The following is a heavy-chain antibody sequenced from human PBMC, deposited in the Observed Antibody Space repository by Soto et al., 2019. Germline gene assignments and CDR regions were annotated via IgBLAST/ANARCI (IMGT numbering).Heavy chain of an antibody. CDR1: GGSLSGYY. Sequence: SETLSLTCAVYGGSLSGYYWSWIRQPPGKGLEWIGEINHSGSTNYNPSLKSRVTISVDTSKNQFSLKLSSVTAADTAVYYCAKDRGLTGDPVLDPWGQRTLVTVSS. CDR3: AKDRGLTGDPVLDP. CDR2: INHSGST. J-gene: IGHJ5*02. V-gene: IGHV4-34*01. D-gene: IGHD7-27*01.